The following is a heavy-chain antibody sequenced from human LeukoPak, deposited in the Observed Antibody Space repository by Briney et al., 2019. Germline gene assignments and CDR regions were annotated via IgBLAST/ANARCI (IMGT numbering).Heavy chain of an antibody. J-gene: IGHJ3*02. CDR3: ARDGILTYAFDI. V-gene: IGHV3-7*01. Sequence: PGGSLRLSCSASGFTFSSYWMSWVRQAPGKGLEWMANIKQDGSHQNYVDSVKGRFTISRDNTKNSLFLQMNSLRAEDMAVYYCARDGILTYAFDIWGQGTMVTVSP. D-gene: IGHD1-1*01. CDR1: GFTFSSYW. CDR2: IKQDGSHQ.